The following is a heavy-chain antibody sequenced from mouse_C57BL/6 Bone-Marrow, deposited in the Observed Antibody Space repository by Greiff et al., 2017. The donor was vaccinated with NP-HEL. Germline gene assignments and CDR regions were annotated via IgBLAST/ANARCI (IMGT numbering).Heavy chain of an antibody. D-gene: IGHD1-1*01. J-gene: IGHJ1*03. V-gene: IGHV1-7*01. CDR2: INPSSGYT. Sequence: VQLQQSGAELAKPGASVKLSCKASGYTFTSYWMHWVKQRPGKGLEWIGYINPSSGYTKYNQKFKDKATLTADKSSSTAYMQLSSLTYEDSTFYYCARGRIYYYEHWYFDVWGTGTTVTVSS. CDR3: ARGRIYYYEHWYFDV. CDR1: GYTFTSYW.